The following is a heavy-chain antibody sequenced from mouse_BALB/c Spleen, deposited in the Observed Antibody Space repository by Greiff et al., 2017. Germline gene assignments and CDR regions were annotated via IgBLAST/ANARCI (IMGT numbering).Heavy chain of an antibody. CDR3: ARGDYDYARFAY. D-gene: IGHD2-4*01. CDR1: GYTFSSYW. Sequence: QVQLKESGAELMKPGASVKISCKATGYTFSSYWIEWVKQRPGHGLEWIGEILPGSGSTNYNEKFKGKATFTADTSSNTAYMQLSSLTSEDSAVYYCARGDYDYARFAYWGQGTLVTVSA. J-gene: IGHJ3*01. CDR2: ILPGSGST. V-gene: IGHV1-9*01.